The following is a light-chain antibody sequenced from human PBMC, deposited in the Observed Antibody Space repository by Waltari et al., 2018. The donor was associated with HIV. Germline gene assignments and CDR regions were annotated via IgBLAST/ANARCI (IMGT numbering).Light chain of an antibody. J-gene: IGKJ4*01. CDR3: QQLNSYPLT. CDR2: AAS. V-gene: IGKV1-9*01. Sequence: DIQLTQSPSFLSASVGDSVTITCRASQGISSYLAWYQQKPGKAPKLLIYAASTLQSGVPSRFSGSGSGTEFTLRISSRQPEDFATYYCQQLNSYPLTFGGGTKVEIK. CDR1: QGISSY.